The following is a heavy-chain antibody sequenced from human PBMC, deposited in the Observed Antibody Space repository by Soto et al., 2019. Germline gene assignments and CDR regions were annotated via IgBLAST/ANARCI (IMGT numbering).Heavy chain of an antibody. CDR2: ISYDGTNK. D-gene: IGHD6-13*01. J-gene: IGHJ6*02. V-gene: IGHV3-30-3*01. CDR3: ARDRRSWGYFYYGMDV. CDR1: GFTLSLHA. Sequence: QVQLVESGGGVVQPGRSLRLSCAASGFTLSLHALHWVRQAPGKGLEWVAVISYDGTNKYYADSVKGRFTISRDNSKNTLYLQMNSLRDEDTAVYYCARDRRSWGYFYYGMDVWGQGTTVTVSS.